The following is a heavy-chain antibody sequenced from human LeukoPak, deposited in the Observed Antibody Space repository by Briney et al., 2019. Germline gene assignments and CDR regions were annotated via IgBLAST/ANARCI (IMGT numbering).Heavy chain of an antibody. CDR2: IIPIFGTA. V-gene: IGHV1-69*13. CDR3: VERSRNYYDSSGYVDY. J-gene: IGHJ4*02. D-gene: IGHD3-22*01. CDR1: GGTFSSYA. Sequence: ASVKVSCKASGGTFSSYAISWVRQAPGQGLEWMGGIIPIFGTANYAQKFQGRVTITADESTSTAYMELSSLRSEDTAVYYCVERSRNYYDSSGYVDYRGQGTLVTVSS.